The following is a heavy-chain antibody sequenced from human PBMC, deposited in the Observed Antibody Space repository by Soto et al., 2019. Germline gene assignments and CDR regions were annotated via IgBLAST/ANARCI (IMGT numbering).Heavy chain of an antibody. V-gene: IGHV1-18*01. Sequence: QGQLVQSGAEVKKPGASVKVSCKASGYTFTSHGISWVRQAPGQGLEWLGWISAYKDRRDYAQKVRDRVTMSTDTSTSTAYMELRSLRSDDTAVYYCASGVINDAFDIWGQGTMVTVSS. CDR1: GYTFTSHG. CDR2: ISAYKDRR. J-gene: IGHJ3*02. CDR3: ASGVINDAFDI.